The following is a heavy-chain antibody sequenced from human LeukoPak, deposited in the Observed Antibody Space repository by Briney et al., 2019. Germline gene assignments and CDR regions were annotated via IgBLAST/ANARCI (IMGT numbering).Heavy chain of an antibody. Sequence: PSETLSLTCGVSGGSITSTNYWTWVRQPPGKGLEWIGEVNLQGSTNYNPSLMGRVAISVDMSENHISLQLTSVTAADTAVYYCARQEEMATPFDYWGQGTLVTVSS. J-gene: IGHJ4*02. CDR1: GGSITSTNY. V-gene: IGHV4-4*02. CDR3: ARQEEMATPFDY. CDR2: VNLQGST. D-gene: IGHD5-24*01.